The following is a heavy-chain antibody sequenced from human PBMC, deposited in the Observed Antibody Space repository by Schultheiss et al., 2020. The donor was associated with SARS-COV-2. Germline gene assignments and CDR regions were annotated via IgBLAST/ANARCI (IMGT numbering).Heavy chain of an antibody. D-gene: IGHD3-3*01. CDR3: ARYDFWSGYRRDYYYYYYMDV. CDR2: ISAYNGNT. Sequence: ASVKVSCKASGGTFSSYTISWVRQAPGQGLEWMGWISAYNGNTNYAQKLQGRVTMTTDTSTSTAYMELRSLRSDDTAVYYCARYDFWSGYRRDYYYYYYMDVWGKGTTVTVSS. CDR1: GGTFSSYT. J-gene: IGHJ6*03. V-gene: IGHV1-18*01.